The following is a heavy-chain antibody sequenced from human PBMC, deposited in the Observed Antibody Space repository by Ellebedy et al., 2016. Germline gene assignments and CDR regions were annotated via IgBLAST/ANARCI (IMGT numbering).Heavy chain of an antibody. V-gene: IGHV1-2*02. CDR1: GYTFTSYY. CDR2: INPNSGGT. D-gene: IGHD4-11*01. J-gene: IGHJ6*03. Sequence: ASVKVSXXASGYTFTSYYMHWVRQAPGQGLEWMGWINPNSGGTNYAQEFQGRVTMTRDTSISTAYMELSRLRSDDTAVYYCARDSKGATVTTYHYMDVWGKGTTVTVSS. CDR3: ARDSKGATVTTYHYMDV.